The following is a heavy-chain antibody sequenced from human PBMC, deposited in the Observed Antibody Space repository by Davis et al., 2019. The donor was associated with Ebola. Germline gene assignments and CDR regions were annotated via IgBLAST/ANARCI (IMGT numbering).Heavy chain of an antibody. CDR2: INHSGST. CDR3: SRGGGSYYGIDY. V-gene: IGHV4-34*01. J-gene: IGHJ4*02. D-gene: IGHD1-26*01. Sequence: PSETLSLTCAVYGGSFSGYYWSWIRQPPGKGLEWIGEINHSGSTNYNPSLKSRVTISVDTSKNQFSLKLSSVTAADTAVYYCSRGGGSYYGIDYWGQGTLVTGSS. CDR1: GGSFSGYY.